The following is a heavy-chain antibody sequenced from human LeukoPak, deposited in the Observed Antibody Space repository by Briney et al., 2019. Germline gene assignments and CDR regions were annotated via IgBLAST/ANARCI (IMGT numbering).Heavy chain of an antibody. CDR2: INPSIGGT. V-gene: IGHV1-2*02. CDR1: GYSFTGYF. D-gene: IGHD1-26*01. J-gene: IGHJ4*02. CDR3: ATTFSGSYPEVDY. Sequence: ASVKVSCKASGYSFTGYFMHWVRQAPGQGLEWMGWINPSIGGTNYAQRFQGRVTMTRDTSISTAYMELSTLRSDDTAVYYCATTFSGSYPEVDYWGQGTLVTVSS.